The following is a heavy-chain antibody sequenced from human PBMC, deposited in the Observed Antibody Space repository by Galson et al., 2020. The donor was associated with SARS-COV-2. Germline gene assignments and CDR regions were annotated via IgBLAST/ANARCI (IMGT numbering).Heavy chain of an antibody. CDR3: ARESSSRDGDYYYYMDV. V-gene: IGHV1-2*04. J-gene: IGHJ6*03. CDR2: INPNNGGT. Sequence: ASVKVSCKASGYTFTGYYMHWVRQAPGQGLEWMGWINPNNGGTNYAQKFQGWVTMTRDTSISTAYMELSRLRSDDTAVYYCARESSSRDGDYYYYMDVWGKGTTVTVSS. CDR1: GYTFTGYY. D-gene: IGHD2-2*01.